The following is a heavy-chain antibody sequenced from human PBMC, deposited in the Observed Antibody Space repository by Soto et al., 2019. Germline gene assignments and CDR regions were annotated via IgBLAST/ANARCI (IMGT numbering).Heavy chain of an antibody. CDR3: ARSPGGVFGIIREGTNWFAP. V-gene: IGHV1-46*01. CDR1: GDTFTSYY. D-gene: IGHD3-16*01. J-gene: IGHJ5*02. CDR2: INPNGGST. Sequence: QVRLVQSGAEVKAPGASVKVSCKAPGDTFTSYYMHWVRQAPGHGLEWMGVINPNGGSTRFAQKVHGRVTMASDTSTSTVYMELRRLTCEDTAVYYCARSPGGVFGIIREGTNWFAPWGQGTLVTGSS.